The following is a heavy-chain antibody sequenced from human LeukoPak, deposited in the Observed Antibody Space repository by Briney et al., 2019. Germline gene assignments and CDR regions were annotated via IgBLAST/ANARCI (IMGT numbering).Heavy chain of an antibody. CDR3: ARDEVGYFDY. J-gene: IGHJ4*02. Sequence: GGSLRLSCAASGFNFSRSWMTWVRRAPGKGLECVANIKQDGSEKHYVDSVKGRFTISRDNGKNSLYLQMNSLRAEDTAVYYCARDEVGYFDYWGQGTLVTVSS. CDR1: GFNFSRSW. CDR2: IKQDGSEK. V-gene: IGHV3-7*01.